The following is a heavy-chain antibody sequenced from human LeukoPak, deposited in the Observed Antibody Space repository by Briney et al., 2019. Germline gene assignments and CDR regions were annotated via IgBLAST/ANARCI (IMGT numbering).Heavy chain of an antibody. CDR2: IRSTANGYAT. V-gene: IGHV3-73*01. CDR1: GFTFSGSA. J-gene: IGHJ4*02. Sequence: GGSLRLSCAASGFTFSGSALHWVRQASGKGLEWVGRIRSTANGYATAYAASVKGRFTISRDDSKNTAYLQMDSLKTEDTAVYYCARPDDYGDYWGQGTLVTVSS. CDR3: ARPDDYGDY.